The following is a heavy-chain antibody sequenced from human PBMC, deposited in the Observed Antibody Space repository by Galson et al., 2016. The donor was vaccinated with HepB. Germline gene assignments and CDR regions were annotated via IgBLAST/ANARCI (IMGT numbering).Heavy chain of an antibody. CDR1: GGIFTSHI. D-gene: IGHD6-19*01. CDR3: ARSAFSSGWSEGGWFHS. Sequence: SVKVSCKASGGIFTSHIFNWVRQAPGQTLEWMGRIIPMLNTVNYTQKFQGRVAFTADKSTTTAYMELSSLRSDDTAVYYWARSAFSSGWSEGGWFHSWGQGTLVTVSS. V-gene: IGHV1-69*08. J-gene: IGHJ5*01. CDR2: IIPMLNTV.